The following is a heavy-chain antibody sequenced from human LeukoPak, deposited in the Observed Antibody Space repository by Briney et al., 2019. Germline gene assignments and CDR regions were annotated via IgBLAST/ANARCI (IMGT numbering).Heavy chain of an antibody. CDR3: ARVPCGGDCYHEYYFDY. CDR2: IIPILGIA. Sequence: ASVKVSCKASGGTFSSYAISWVRQAPGQGLEWMGRIIPILGIANYAQKFQGRVTITADKSTSTAYMELSSLRSEDTAVYYCARVPCGGDCYHEYYFDYWGQGTLVTVSS. V-gene: IGHV1-69*04. J-gene: IGHJ4*02. CDR1: GGTFSSYA. D-gene: IGHD2-21*02.